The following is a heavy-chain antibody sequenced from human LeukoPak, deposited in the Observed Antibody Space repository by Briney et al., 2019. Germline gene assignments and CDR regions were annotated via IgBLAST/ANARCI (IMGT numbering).Heavy chain of an antibody. CDR2: MNPNSGNT. CDR1: GYTFTSYD. J-gene: IGHJ4*02. CDR3: ARGPPYYYDSSGYYY. D-gene: IGHD3-22*01. V-gene: IGHV1-8*01. Sequence: GASVKVSCKASGYTFTSYDINWVRQATEQGLEWMGWMNPNSGNTGYAQKFQGRVTMTRNTSISTAYMELSSLRSEDTAVYYCARGPPYYYDSSGYYYWGQGTLVTVSS.